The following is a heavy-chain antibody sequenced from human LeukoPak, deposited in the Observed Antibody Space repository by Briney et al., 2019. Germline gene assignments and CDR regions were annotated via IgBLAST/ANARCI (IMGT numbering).Heavy chain of an antibody. CDR2: IYYSGRT. D-gene: IGHD3-16*01. CDR1: GGSISSNY. CDR3: ARDPIVRGSRYFDY. J-gene: IGHJ4*02. Sequence: SETLSLTCTVSGGSISSNYWSWIRQPPGKGLEWIGDIYYSGRTNYNPSLKSRVTISIDTSKNQFSLKLSSVTAADTAVYYCARDPIVRGSRYFDYWGQGTLVTVSS. V-gene: IGHV4-59*12.